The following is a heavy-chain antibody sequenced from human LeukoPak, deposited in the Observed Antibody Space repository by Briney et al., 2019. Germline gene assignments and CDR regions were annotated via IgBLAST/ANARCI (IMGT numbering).Heavy chain of an antibody. V-gene: IGHV1-69*13. CDR2: IIPIFGTA. J-gene: IGHJ4*02. Sequence: ASVKVSCTASGGTFSSYAISWVRQAPGQGLEWMGGIIPIFGTANYAQEFQGRVTITADESTSTAYMELSSLRSEDTAVYYCARGRSLYYDYVWGSYRSRYFDYWGQGTLVTVSS. D-gene: IGHD3-16*02. CDR1: GGTFSSYA. CDR3: ARGRSLYYDYVWGSYRSRYFDY.